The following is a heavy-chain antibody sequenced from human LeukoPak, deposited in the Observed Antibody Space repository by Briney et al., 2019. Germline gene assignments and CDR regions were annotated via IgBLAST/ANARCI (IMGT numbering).Heavy chain of an antibody. D-gene: IGHD3-10*01. Sequence: GASVKVSCKASGYTFNSYDINWVRQATGQGLEWMGWMNPNTGNTGYGERFQGRATMTRDNSISTAYMELNSLTSEDTAVYYCARGGAGTYYKRDGWFDPWGQGTVVTVSS. CDR3: ARGGAGTYYKRDGWFDP. CDR2: MNPNTGNT. CDR1: GYTFNSYD. V-gene: IGHV1-8*01. J-gene: IGHJ5*02.